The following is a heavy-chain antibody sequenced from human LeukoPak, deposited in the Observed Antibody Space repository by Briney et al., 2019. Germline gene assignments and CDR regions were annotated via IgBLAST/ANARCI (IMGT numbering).Heavy chain of an antibody. CDR2: ISGSGGSS. V-gene: IGHV3-23*01. D-gene: IGHD6-19*01. CDR1: GFTFSSYA. J-gene: IGHJ4*02. CDR3: AKDRRSQWLVQDY. Sequence: GGSLRLSCAASGFTFSSYAMSWVRQAPGKGLEWVSAISGSGGSSYYADSVKGRFTISRDNSKNTLYLQMNSLRAEDTAVYYCAKDRRSQWLVQDYWGQGTLVTVSS.